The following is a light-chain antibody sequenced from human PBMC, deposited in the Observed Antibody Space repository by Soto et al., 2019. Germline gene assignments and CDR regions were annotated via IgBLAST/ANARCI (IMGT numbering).Light chain of an antibody. V-gene: IGKV3-15*01. CDR1: QTVSVN. CDR2: GAS. CDR3: QQYNDWPPFT. Sequence: EIVMTQSPATLSVSPGERATLSCRASQTVSVNLAWYQQKPGQAPRLLIYGASTRATGVPARFSGSGSGTEFNLTISSLQSEDFAVYYCQQYNDWPPFTFGPGTRVHIK. J-gene: IGKJ3*01.